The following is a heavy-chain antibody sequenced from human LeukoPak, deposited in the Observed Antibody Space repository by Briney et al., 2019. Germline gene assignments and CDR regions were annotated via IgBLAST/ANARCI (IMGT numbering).Heavy chain of an antibody. V-gene: IGHV3-23*01. CDR2: ITNTGATT. Sequence: PGGSLRLSCAASGFTFSNYAMTWVRQAPGKGLELVSSITNTGATTYYADSVKGRFTISRDNSKTTLYFQMNSLRVEDTAIYYCAKDRAGYSYGTFEAWGQGALVIVSS. CDR3: AKDRAGYSYGTFEA. D-gene: IGHD5-18*01. CDR1: GFTFSNYA. J-gene: IGHJ4*02.